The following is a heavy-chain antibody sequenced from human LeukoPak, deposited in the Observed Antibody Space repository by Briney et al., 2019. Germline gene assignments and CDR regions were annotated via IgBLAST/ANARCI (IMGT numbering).Heavy chain of an antibody. V-gene: IGHV3-48*01. J-gene: IGHJ5*02. Sequence: GGSLRLSCAAPGFTFSSYSMNWVRQAPGKGLEWVSYISSSSSTIYYADSVKGRFTISRDNAKNSLYLQMNSLRAEDTAVYYCARDKDYYDSSGYYSFWFDPWGQGTLVTVSS. D-gene: IGHD3-22*01. CDR1: GFTFSSYS. CDR2: ISSSSSTI. CDR3: ARDKDYYDSSGYYSFWFDP.